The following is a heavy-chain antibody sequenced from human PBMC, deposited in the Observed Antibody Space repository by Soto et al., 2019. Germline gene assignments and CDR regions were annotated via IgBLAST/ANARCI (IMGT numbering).Heavy chain of an antibody. CDR2: IFPMFDVP. CDR1: GGTFNTYA. V-gene: IGHV1-69*19. CDR3: ARSFGSGGVIGAFDY. J-gene: IGHJ4*02. Sequence: QVQLVQSGPEMKKPGSAVKVSCKASGGTFNTYAMNWVRQVPGQGLEWMGGIFPMFDVPRYAQKFQGRVTITLDESSTTAYMDLSSRRFDETAVYNGARSFGSGGVIGAFDYWGKGTRV. D-gene: IGHD3-16*02.